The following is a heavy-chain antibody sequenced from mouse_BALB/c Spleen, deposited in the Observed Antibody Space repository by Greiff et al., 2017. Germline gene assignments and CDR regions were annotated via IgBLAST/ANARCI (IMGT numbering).Heavy chain of an antibody. V-gene: IGHV2-9-2*01. D-gene: IGHD2-14*01. J-gene: IGHJ4*01. CDR3: VRGVRLLYAMDY. Sequence: VQLVESGPGLVAPSQSLSITCTVSGFSLTSYDISWIRQPPGKGLEWLGVIWTGGGTNYNSAFMSRLSISKDNSKSQVFLKMNSLQTDDTAIYYCVRGVRLLYAMDYWGQGTSVTVSS. CDR1: GFSLTSYD. CDR2: IWTGGGT.